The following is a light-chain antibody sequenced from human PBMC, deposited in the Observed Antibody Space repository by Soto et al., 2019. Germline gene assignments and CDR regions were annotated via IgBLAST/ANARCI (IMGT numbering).Light chain of an antibody. CDR2: EVS. Sequence: QSVLTQPASVSGSPGQSITISCTGTSSDVGGYNYVSWYQQHPGKAPKHMIYEVSNRPSGVSNRFSGYKSGNTASLTISGLQAEDEADYYCSSYTSSSTLVFGTGTKVTVL. V-gene: IGLV2-14*01. J-gene: IGLJ1*01. CDR1: SSDVGGYNY. CDR3: SSYTSSSTLV.